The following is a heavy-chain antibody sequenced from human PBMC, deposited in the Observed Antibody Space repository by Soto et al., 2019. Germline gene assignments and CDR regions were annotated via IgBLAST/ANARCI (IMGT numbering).Heavy chain of an antibody. CDR1: GGTFSSYA. CDR2: IIPIFGTA. V-gene: IGHV1-69*01. D-gene: IGHD6-6*01. Sequence: QVQLVQSGAEVKKPGSSVKVSCKASGGTFSSYAISWVRQAPGQGLEWMGGIIPIFGTATYAQKFQGRVTITADESTSTAYMELSSLRSEDTAVYYCARAGARASSSSWAPYYYYYGMDVWGQGTTVTVSS. J-gene: IGHJ6*02. CDR3: ARAGARASSSSWAPYYYYYGMDV.